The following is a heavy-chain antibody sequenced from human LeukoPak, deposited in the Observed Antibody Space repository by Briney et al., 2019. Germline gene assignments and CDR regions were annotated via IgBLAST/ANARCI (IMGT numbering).Heavy chain of an antibody. CDR2: ISWNSGSI. CDR3: AKDLGDRYSSSWYRLAY. J-gene: IGHJ4*02. D-gene: IGHD6-13*01. V-gene: IGHV3-9*01. Sequence: GGSLRLSCAASGFTFDDYAMHWVRQAPGKGPEWVSGISWNSGSIGYADSVKGRFTISRDNAKNSLYLQMNSLRAEDTALYYCAKDLGDRYSSSWYRLAYWGQGTLVTVSS. CDR1: GFTFDDYA.